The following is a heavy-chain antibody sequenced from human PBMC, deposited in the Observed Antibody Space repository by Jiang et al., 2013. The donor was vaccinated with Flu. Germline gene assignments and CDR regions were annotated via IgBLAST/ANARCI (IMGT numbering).Heavy chain of an antibody. Sequence: GGGVVQPGRSLRLSCAASGFTFSSYGMHWVRQAPGKGLEWVAVISYDGSNKYYADSVKGRFTISRDNAKNSLYLQMNSLRDEDTAVYYCARGLTVTTFVGGPRNWFDPWGQGTLVTVSS. J-gene: IGHJ5*02. D-gene: IGHD4-17*01. V-gene: IGHV3-30*03. CDR1: GFTFSSYG. CDR2: ISYDGSNK. CDR3: ARGLTVTTFVGGPRNWFDP.